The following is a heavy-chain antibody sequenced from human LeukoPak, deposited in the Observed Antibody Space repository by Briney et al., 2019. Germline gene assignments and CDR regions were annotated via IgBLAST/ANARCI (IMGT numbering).Heavy chain of an antibody. CDR2: MNPNSGNT. Sequence: ASVKVSCKASGYTFTSYDINWVRQATGQGLEWMGWMNPNSGNTGYAQKFQGRVTITRNTSISTAYMELSSLRSEDTAVYYCARGLLRRITIFGVVIHYYFDYWGQGTLVTVSP. V-gene: IGHV1-8*03. J-gene: IGHJ4*02. CDR1: GYTFTSYD. D-gene: IGHD3-3*01. CDR3: ARGLLRRITIFGVVIHYYFDY.